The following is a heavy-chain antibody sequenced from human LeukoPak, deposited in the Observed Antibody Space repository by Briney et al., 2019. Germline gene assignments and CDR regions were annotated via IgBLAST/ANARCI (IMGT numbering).Heavy chain of an antibody. V-gene: IGHV1-2*02. J-gene: IGHJ4*02. CDR2: INPNTGGT. D-gene: IGHD2-21*02. CDR3: ARVRGGDDYSFDY. Sequence: ASVKVSCKASGYTFSGYYMHWVRQAPGQGLEWMAWINPNTGGTNYVQKFQGRVTMTRDTSISTAYMELSRLRSDDTAVYYCARVRGGDDYSFDYWGQGTLVTVSS. CDR1: GYTFSGYY.